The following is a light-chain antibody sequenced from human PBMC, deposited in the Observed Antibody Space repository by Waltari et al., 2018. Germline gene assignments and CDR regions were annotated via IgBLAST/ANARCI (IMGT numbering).Light chain of an antibody. J-gene: IGKJ1*01. CDR1: QDIRND. CDR3: LQHNSYPQT. V-gene: IGKV1-17*02. CDR2: AGL. Sequence: TQSPSSLSASVGDRVNITCRASQDIRNDLGWFQQKPGKAPKRLIYAGLRLQSGVPSRFSGSWFGTEFTLTITDLQPDDFATYYCLQHNSYPQTFGQGTKVDFK.